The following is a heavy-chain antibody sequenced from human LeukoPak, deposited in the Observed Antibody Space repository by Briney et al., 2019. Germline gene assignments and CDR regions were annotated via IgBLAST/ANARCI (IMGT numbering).Heavy chain of an antibody. CDR2: IYPSDSDT. V-gene: IGHV5-51*01. D-gene: IGHD2-15*01. Sequence: GESLKISCKGSGYTFTNYWIGWVRQMPGKGLEWMGIIYPSDSDTKYSPSFQGQVTLSADKSISTAYLQWSSLKASDTAIYYCARHEFYSSAFDYWGQGTLVTVSS. CDR3: ARHEFYSSAFDY. J-gene: IGHJ4*02. CDR1: GYTFTNYW.